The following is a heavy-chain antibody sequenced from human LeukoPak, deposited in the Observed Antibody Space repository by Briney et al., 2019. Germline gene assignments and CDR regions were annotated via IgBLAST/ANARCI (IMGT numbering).Heavy chain of an antibody. D-gene: IGHD2-15*01. CDR2: IYYSGST. J-gene: IGHJ4*02. V-gene: IGHV4-59*01. CDR3: ARGLPTDYMSGVDYFDY. CDR1: GGSISSYY. Sequence: SETLSLTCTDSGGSISSYYWSWIRQPPGKGLEWIWYIYYSGSTNYNPSLKSRVTISVDTSKNQFSLKLSSVTAADTAVYYCARGLPTDYMSGVDYFDYWGQGTLVTVSS.